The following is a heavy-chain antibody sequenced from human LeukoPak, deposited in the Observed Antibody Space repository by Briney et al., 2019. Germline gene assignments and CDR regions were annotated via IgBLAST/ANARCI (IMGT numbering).Heavy chain of an antibody. Sequence: GGSLRLSCAASGFTFSSFAMSWLRQAPGKGLEWVSAISGSTTSTYYADSVQGRFTISRDNYKNTLYLQMNSLRAEDTAVYYCAKDLASRWLQPDYWGQGTLVTVSS. D-gene: IGHD5-24*01. CDR1: GFTFSSFA. V-gene: IGHV3-23*01. CDR3: AKDLASRWLQPDY. CDR2: ISGSTTST. J-gene: IGHJ4*02.